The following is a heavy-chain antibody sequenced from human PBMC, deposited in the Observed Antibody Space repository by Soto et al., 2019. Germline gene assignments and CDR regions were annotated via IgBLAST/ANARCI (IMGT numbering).Heavy chain of an antibody. V-gene: IGHV1-2*02. CDR2: INPNSGGT. CDR1: GYTFTGYY. Sequence: ASVKVSCKASGYTFTGYYMHWVRQAPGQGREWMGWINPNSGGTNYAQKFQGRVTMTRDTSISTAYMELSRLRSDDTAVYYCARDGSSSWYQYYYYGMDVWGQGTTVTVSS. J-gene: IGHJ6*02. CDR3: ARDGSSSWYQYYYYGMDV. D-gene: IGHD6-13*01.